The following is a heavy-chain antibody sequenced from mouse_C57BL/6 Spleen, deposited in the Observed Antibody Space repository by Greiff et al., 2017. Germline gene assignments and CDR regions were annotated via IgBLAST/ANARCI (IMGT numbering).Heavy chain of an antibody. D-gene: IGHD4-1*01. CDR3: ARNWEY. V-gene: IGHV1-59*01. CDR1: GYTFTSYW. J-gene: IGHJ2*01. Sequence: QVQLQQSGAELVRPGTSVKLSCKASGYTFTSYWMHWVKQRPGQGLEWIGVIDPSDSYTNYNQKFKGKATLTVDTSSSTAYMQLSSLTSEDSAVYYCARNWEYWGQGTTLTVSS. CDR2: IDPSDSYT.